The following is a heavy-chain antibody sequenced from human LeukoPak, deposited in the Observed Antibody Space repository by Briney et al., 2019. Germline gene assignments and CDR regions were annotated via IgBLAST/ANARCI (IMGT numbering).Heavy chain of an antibody. J-gene: IGHJ5*02. Sequence: GGSLRLSCAASGFTFSSYGMHWVRQAPGKGLEWVAFIRYDGSNKYYADSVKGRFTISRDNSKNTLYLQMNSLRAEDTAVYYCAKDTGTKYGDHAVAWGQGTLVTVSS. CDR1: GFTFSSYG. D-gene: IGHD4-17*01. CDR3: AKDTGTKYGDHAVA. V-gene: IGHV3-30*02. CDR2: IRYDGSNK.